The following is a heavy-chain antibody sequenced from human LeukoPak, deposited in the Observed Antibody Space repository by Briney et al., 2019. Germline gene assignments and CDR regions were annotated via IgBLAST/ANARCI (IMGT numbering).Heavy chain of an antibody. CDR3: AKVGGMATINSDY. Sequence: GGSLRLSCVASGFTFSSYNMNWVRQAPGKGLEWVSSISSSSRYIYYTDSVKGRFTISRDNAKNTLYLQMNSLRAEDTAVYYCAKVGGMATINSDYWGQGTLVTVSS. CDR2: ISSSSRYI. CDR1: GFTFSSYN. J-gene: IGHJ4*02. V-gene: IGHV3-21*04. D-gene: IGHD5-24*01.